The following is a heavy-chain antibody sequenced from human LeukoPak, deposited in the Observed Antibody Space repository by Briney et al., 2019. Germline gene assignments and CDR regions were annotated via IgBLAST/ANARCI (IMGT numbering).Heavy chain of an antibody. CDR3: AKTYYYDTTGYLGH. J-gene: IGHJ4*02. CDR1: GYTFTGYY. D-gene: IGHD3-22*01. V-gene: IGHV1-2*02. Sequence: ASVKVSCKASGYTFTGYYIHWMRQAPGQGLEWMGWINPNSGDKNYAQTFQGRVTMTRDTSITTAYMELSRLTSDDTAVYYCAKTYYYDTTGYLGHWGQGTLVTVSS. CDR2: INPNSGDK.